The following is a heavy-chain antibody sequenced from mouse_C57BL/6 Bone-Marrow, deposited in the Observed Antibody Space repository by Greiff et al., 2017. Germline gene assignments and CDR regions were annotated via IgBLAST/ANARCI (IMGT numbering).Heavy chain of an antibody. CDR1: GYTFTGYW. V-gene: IGHV1-9*01. D-gene: IGHD2-2*01. Sequence: QVQLQQSGAELMKPGASVKLSCKATGYTFTGYWIEWVKQRPGHGLEWIGEILPGSGSTNYNEKFKGKATFTADTSSNTAYMQLSSLTTEDSAIFYSAKEEVCLRRRGEDYPMDYWGQGTAVTVSS. J-gene: IGHJ4*01. CDR2: ILPGSGST. CDR3: AKEEVCLRRRGEDYPMDY.